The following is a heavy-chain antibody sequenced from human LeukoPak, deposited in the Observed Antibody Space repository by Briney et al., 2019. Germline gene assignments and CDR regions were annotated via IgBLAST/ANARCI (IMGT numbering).Heavy chain of an antibody. V-gene: IGHV3-23*01. CDR3: TRGGGLDV. D-gene: IGHD3-16*01. J-gene: IGHJ6*02. Sequence: GGSLILSCAASGFTFSSYAMSWVRQAPGKGLEWVSTISGSASSTYSADSVKGRFTISRDNSGNTLYLQMSNLRAEDTAVYFCTRGGGLDVWGQGATVTVSS. CDR2: ISGSASST. CDR1: GFTFSSYA.